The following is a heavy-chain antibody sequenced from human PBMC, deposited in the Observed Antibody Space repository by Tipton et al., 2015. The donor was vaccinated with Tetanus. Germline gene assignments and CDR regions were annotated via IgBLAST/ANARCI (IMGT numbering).Heavy chain of an antibody. CDR1: GYTFSRSW. Sequence: QLVQSGAEVKRSGESLKISCKVSGYTFSRSWIGWVRQTPGKGLEWVGVIHPGDSEVRYNPSFEGQATISVDMPAYTAYLQWTSLKASDTAVYYCARCPNFDWMAFDFWGQGTLVSVSS. V-gene: IGHV5-51*01. CDR2: IHPGDSEV. CDR3: ARCPNFDWMAFDF. J-gene: IGHJ4*02. D-gene: IGHD3-9*01.